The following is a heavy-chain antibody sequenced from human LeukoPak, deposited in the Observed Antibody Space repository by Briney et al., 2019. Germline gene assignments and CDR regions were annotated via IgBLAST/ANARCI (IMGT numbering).Heavy chain of an antibody. CDR2: ISWNSGSI. CDR3: AKDGASYYGSYYFDY. D-gene: IGHD3-10*01. V-gene: IGHV3-9*01. J-gene: IGHJ4*02. Sequence: PGGSLRLSCAASGFTFDDYAMHWVRQAPGKGLEWVSGISWNSGSIGYADSVKGRFTISRDNAKNSLYLQMNSLRAEDTALYYCAKDGASYYGSYYFDYWGQGTLVTVSS. CDR1: GFTFDDYA.